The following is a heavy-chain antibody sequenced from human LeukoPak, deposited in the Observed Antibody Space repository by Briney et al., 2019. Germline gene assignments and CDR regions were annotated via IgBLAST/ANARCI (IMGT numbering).Heavy chain of an antibody. Sequence: ASVKVSCTASGYTFTSYDINWVRQATGQGLEWMGWMNPNSGNTGYAQKFQGRVTMTRNTSISTAYMELSSLRSEDTAVYHCAREEGRLLWFGELTGGWFDPWGQGTLVTVSS. V-gene: IGHV1-8*01. CDR3: AREEGRLLWFGELTGGWFDP. CDR1: GYTFTSYD. D-gene: IGHD3-10*01. CDR2: MNPNSGNT. J-gene: IGHJ5*02.